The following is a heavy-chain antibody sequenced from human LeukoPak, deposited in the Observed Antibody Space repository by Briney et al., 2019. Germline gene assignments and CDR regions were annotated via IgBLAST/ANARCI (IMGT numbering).Heavy chain of an antibody. CDR2: IDGGNGDT. V-gene: IGHV1-3*01. D-gene: IGHD5-24*01. J-gene: IGHJ4*02. CDR1: GYNFSKYA. CDR3: ARDQSRDIRVDFDY. Sequence: ASVKVSCKTSGYNFSKYAIHWVRQAPGQRFEWMGWIDGGNGDTGFSQKFQDRVSFTRDTFATTVYMELTSLRSEDTAVYYCARDQSRDIRVDFDYWGQGTLVIVSS.